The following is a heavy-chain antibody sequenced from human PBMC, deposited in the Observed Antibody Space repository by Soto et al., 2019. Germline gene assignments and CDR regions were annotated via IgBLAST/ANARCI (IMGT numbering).Heavy chain of an antibody. Sequence: QVQLVQSGAEVKKPGASVKISCKASGYTFTRYTMNWVRQAPGQRLEWMGWINPDNGNTKSSQKFQDRVIITRDTSASTAYMDLSSLRFEVTAVYYCARGIATGPLDPWGQGTLVTVSS. V-gene: IGHV1-3*01. CDR3: ARGIATGPLDP. CDR1: GYTFTRYT. CDR2: INPDNGNT. D-gene: IGHD2-15*01. J-gene: IGHJ5*02.